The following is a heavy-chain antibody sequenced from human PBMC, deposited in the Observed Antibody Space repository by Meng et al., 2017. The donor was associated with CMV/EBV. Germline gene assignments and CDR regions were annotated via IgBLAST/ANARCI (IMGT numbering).Heavy chain of an antibody. CDR1: GFTFSNYE. CDR3: ARVGRWGGY. D-gene: IGHD4-23*01. J-gene: IGHJ4*02. Sequence: GESLKISCTASGFTFSNYEMNWVRQAPGKGLEWVSYISPTGSTTYYADSMKGRFTISRDNAKNSLYLQMSSLREEDTAVYYCARVGRWGGYWGQGTLVTVSS. CDR2: ISPTGSTT. V-gene: IGHV3-48*03.